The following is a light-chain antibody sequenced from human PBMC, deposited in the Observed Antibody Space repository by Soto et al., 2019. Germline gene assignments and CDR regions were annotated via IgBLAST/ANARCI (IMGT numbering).Light chain of an antibody. J-gene: IGKJ1*01. Sequence: EFVLSQSPGTLSLSPGERATLSCRASQTVRNNYLAWYQQKPGQAPRLLIYDASSRATGIPDRFSGSGSGTDFTLTISRLEPEDFAVYYCQQYGSSQTFGQGTKVDIK. V-gene: IGKV3-20*01. CDR1: QTVRNNY. CDR3: QQYGSSQT. CDR2: DAS.